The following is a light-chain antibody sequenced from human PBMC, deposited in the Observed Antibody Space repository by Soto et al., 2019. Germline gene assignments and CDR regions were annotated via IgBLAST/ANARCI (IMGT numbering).Light chain of an antibody. Sequence: EIVLTQSPGTLSLSPGERATLACRASQSVSSSYLAWYQQKPGQAPRLLIYGASSRATGIPDRFSGSGSGTDFTLTISRREPEDCAVYYCQQYGSTPRTFGQGTKLEIK. V-gene: IGKV3-20*01. CDR1: QSVSSSY. J-gene: IGKJ2*01. CDR2: GAS. CDR3: QQYGSTPRT.